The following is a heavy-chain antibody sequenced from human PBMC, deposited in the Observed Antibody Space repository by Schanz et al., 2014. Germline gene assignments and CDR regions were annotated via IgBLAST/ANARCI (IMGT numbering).Heavy chain of an antibody. CDR2: ISAYNGNT. CDR1: GYTFVSYS. D-gene: IGHD6-19*01. CDR3: ARGGYSSGWYDRDIARFDY. V-gene: IGHV1-18*04. J-gene: IGHJ4*02. Sequence: QVQLVQSGAEVKKPGASVKVSCKASGYTFVSYSMHWVRQAPGQGLEWMGWISAYNGNTNYAQKLQGRVTMTTDTSTSTAYMELRSLRSDDTAVYYCARGGYSSGWYDRDIARFDYWGQGTLVTVSS.